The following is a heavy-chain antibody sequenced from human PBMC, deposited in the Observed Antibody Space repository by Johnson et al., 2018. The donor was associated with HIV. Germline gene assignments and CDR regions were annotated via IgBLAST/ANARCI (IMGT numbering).Heavy chain of an antibody. J-gene: IGHJ3*02. Sequence: EVQLVESGGGLVQPGGSLRLSCAASGFTFSSYWMHWVRQAPGKGLVWVSRINSDGSSTSYADSVKGRFTISRDNAKNTLYLQMNSLRADDTAVYYCANLLTTVTSRWRSALDIWGQGTMVIVSS. V-gene: IGHV3-74*02. D-gene: IGHD4-17*01. CDR2: INSDGSST. CDR1: GFTFSSYW. CDR3: ANLLTTVTSRWRSALDI.